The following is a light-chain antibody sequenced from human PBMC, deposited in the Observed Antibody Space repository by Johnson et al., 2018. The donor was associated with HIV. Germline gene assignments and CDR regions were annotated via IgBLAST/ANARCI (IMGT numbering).Light chain of an antibody. CDR2: DNN. CDR1: SSNIGNNY. Sequence: QSVLSQPPSVSAAPGQRVTISCSGSSSNIGNNYVSWYQQLPGTAPKLLIYDNNKRPSGIPDRFSGSKSGTSATLGITGLQTGAEADYYCGTWDSSLSAGVFGTGTKGTVL. J-gene: IGLJ1*01. V-gene: IGLV1-51*01. CDR3: GTWDSSLSAGV.